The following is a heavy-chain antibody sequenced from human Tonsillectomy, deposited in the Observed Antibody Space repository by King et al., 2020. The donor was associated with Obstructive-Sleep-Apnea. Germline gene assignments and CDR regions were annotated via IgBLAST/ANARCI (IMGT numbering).Heavy chain of an antibody. Sequence: VQLVESGGGLVKPGGSLRLSCAVSGFTFSSYSMNWVRQAPGKGLEWVSSNSSSSIYIYYADSMKGRFTLSKDNAKNSLYLQMNSLRAEDTAVYYCARGPYDILTAYYLIDYWGQGTLVTVSS. CDR3: ARGPYDILTAYYLIDY. V-gene: IGHV3-21*01. CDR1: GFTFSSYS. D-gene: IGHD3-9*01. J-gene: IGHJ4*02. CDR2: NSSSSIYI.